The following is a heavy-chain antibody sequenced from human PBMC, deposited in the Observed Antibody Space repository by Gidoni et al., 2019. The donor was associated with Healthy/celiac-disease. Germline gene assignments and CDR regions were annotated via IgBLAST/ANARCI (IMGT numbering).Heavy chain of an antibody. J-gene: IGHJ6*02. CDR3: ASGCSGGSCYSDYYYYYYGMDV. D-gene: IGHD2-15*01. V-gene: IGHV3-33*01. CDR2: IWYDGSNK. CDR1: GFTFSSYG. Sequence: QVQLVESGGGVVQPGRSLRLSCAASGFTFSSYGMPWVRQAPGKGLEWVAVIWYDGSNKYYADSVKGRFTISRDNSKNTLYLQMNSLRAEDTAVYYCASGCSGGSCYSDYYYYYYGMDVWGQGTTVTVSS.